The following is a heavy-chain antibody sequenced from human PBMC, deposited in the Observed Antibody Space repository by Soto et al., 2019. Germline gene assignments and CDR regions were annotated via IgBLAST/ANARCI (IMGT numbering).Heavy chain of an antibody. CDR2: INHTGGT. J-gene: IGHJ5*02. CDR3: ATRITVFGLLIPPFDP. D-gene: IGHD3-3*01. Sequence: SETLSLTCAVYGGSVNGYYWNWIRQPPGKGLEWMGEINHTGGTHYNPSLKSRVTMSVDTAKNQFSLRLSSVTAADTAIYYCATRITVFGLLIPPFDPWGQGTQVTVSS. V-gene: IGHV4-34*01. CDR1: GGSVNGYY.